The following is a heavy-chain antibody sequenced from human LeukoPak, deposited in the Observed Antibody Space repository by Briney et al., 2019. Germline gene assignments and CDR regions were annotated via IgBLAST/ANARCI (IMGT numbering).Heavy chain of an antibody. D-gene: IGHD6-6*01. CDR3: ARGDLVRGYYYMDV. CDR2: INPNSGGT. CDR1: GYTFTGYY. V-gene: IGHV1-2*02. J-gene: IGHJ6*03. Sequence: ASVKVSCKASGYTFTGYYMHWVRQAPGQGLEWMGWINPNSGGTNYAQKFQGRVTMTRDTSISTAYMELTSLRSDGTAVHYCARGDLVRGYYYMDVWGKGTTVTVSS.